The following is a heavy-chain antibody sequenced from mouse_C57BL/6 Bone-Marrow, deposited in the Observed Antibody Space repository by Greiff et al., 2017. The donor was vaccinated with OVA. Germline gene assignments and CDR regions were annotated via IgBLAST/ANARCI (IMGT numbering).Heavy chain of an antibody. J-gene: IGHJ4*01. V-gene: IGHV5-17*01. CDR2: ISSGSSTI. Sequence: VQLQQSGGGLVKPGGSLKLSCAASGFTFSDYGMHWVRQAPEKGLEWVAYISSGSSTIYYAATVKGRFTISRDNAKNTLFLQMTSLRSEDTAMYYCARELLYYYAMDYWGQGTSVTVSS. D-gene: IGHD1-1*01. CDR1: GFTFSDYG. CDR3: ARELLYYYAMDY.